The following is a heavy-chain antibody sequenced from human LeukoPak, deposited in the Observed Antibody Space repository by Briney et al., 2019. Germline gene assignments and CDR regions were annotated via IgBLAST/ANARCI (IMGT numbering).Heavy chain of an antibody. V-gene: IGHV3-30*01. CDR1: GFTFSACA. Sequence: PGGSLRLSCAASGFTFSACAMHWVRQAPGKGLEWVAVISYDGNNKYSADSVKGRFTISRDNSKNTLYLQMNSLRVEDMAMYYCASGGFYDFWSGYYTPFDYWGQGTLVTVSS. CDR3: ASGGFYDFWSGYYTPFDY. CDR2: ISYDGNNK. J-gene: IGHJ4*02. D-gene: IGHD3-3*01.